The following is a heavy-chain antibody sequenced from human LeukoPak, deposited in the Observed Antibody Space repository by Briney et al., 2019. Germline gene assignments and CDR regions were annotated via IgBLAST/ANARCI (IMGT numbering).Heavy chain of an antibody. D-gene: IGHD2-2*01. Sequence: SETLSVTCAVYGGSFSGYYWSLIHNPPGKGMEWIGEINHTGSTNYNPSLKSRVTISVDTSKNQFSLKLSSVTAADTAVYYCARRKRSGCSSTSCLLNWFDPWGQGTLVTVSS. CDR3: ARRKRSGCSSTSCLLNWFDP. J-gene: IGHJ5*02. CDR2: INHTGST. V-gene: IGHV4-34*01. CDR1: GGSFSGYY.